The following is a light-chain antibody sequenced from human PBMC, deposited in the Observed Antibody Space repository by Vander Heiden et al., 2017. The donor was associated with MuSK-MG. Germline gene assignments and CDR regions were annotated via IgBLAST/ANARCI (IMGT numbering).Light chain of an antibody. V-gene: IGLV3-21*03. CDR1: NIGNKN. CDR3: QVWDNSGDRWV. Sequence: SYVLTQPPSVSVAPGKTARISCGGNNIGNKNVHWYQQKPGQDPFRVSQQDTDRPSGIPERFAGSNSGDTATLTISRVEAGDEADYYCQVWDNSGDRWVFGGGTRLTVL. J-gene: IGLJ3*02. CDR2: QDT.